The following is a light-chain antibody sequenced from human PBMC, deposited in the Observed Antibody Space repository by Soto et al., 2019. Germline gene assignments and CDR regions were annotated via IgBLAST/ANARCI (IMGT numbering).Light chain of an antibody. V-gene: IGKV1-6*01. CDR3: LQDYNFPYT. CDR1: QVIRNY. J-gene: IGKJ2*01. CDR2: AAS. Sequence: AIQMTQSPSSLSASVGDRVTITCRASQVIRNYLGWYQQKPGKAPRLLIYAASALQSGVPSSFSGSGSGTDFTLTISSLQPEDFGTYYCLQDYNFPYTFGQGTKLEIK.